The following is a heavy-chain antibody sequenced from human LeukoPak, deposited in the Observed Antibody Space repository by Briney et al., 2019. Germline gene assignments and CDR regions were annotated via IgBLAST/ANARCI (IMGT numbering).Heavy chain of an antibody. CDR1: GFTFSSYA. CDR2: ISASGGST. CDR3: ARGVGNYRYYFDF. D-gene: IGHD3-22*01. Sequence: GGSLRLSCAASGFTFSSYAMNWVRQAPGKGLEWVATISASGGSTYYADSVKGRFTISRDNGKNSLYLQMNSLRAEDTAVYYCARGVGNYRYYFDFWGQGTLVTVSS. V-gene: IGHV3-23*01. J-gene: IGHJ4*02.